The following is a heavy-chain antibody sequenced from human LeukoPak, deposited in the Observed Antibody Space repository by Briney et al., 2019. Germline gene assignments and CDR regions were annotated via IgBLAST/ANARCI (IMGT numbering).Heavy chain of an antibody. CDR3: ASPVYSNTARYYFDY. V-gene: IGHV1-69*02. Sequence: SVKVSCKASGGTFSSYTISWVRQAPGQGLEWMGRIIPILGIANYAQKSQGRVTITADKSTSTAYMELSSLRSEDTAVYFCASPVYSNTARYYFDYWGQGTLVTVSS. CDR1: GGTFSSYT. CDR2: IIPILGIA. D-gene: IGHD4-11*01. J-gene: IGHJ4*02.